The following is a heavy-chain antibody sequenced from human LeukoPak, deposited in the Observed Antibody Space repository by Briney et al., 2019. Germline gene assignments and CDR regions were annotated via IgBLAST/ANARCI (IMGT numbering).Heavy chain of an antibody. J-gene: IGHJ2*01. CDR1: GFTFSDYY. CDR2: ISSSGSTI. Sequence: GSLRLSCAASGFTFSDYYMSWIRQAPGKGLEGVSYISSSGSTIYYEDSVKGRFTISRDNAKNSLYLQMNSLRAEDTAVYYCARDSVVPAAIDWYFDLWGRGTLVTVSS. D-gene: IGHD2-2*01. CDR3: ARDSVVPAAIDWYFDL. V-gene: IGHV3-11*01.